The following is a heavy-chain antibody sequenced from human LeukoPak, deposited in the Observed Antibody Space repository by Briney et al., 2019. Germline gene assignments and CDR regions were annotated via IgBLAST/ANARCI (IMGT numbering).Heavy chain of an antibody. D-gene: IGHD6-19*01. Sequence: GGSLRLSCAASGFTFSSYSMNWVRQAPGKGLEWVANIKQDGSEKYYVDSVKGRFTISRDNAKNSLYLQMNSLRAEDTAVYYCASSSGWSFNFDYWGQGTLVTVSS. J-gene: IGHJ4*02. V-gene: IGHV3-7*01. CDR3: ASSSGWSFNFDY. CDR2: IKQDGSEK. CDR1: GFTFSSYS.